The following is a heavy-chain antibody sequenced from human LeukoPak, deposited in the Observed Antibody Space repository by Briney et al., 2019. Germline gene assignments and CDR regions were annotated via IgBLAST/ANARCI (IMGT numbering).Heavy chain of an antibody. V-gene: IGHV3-23*01. D-gene: IGHD3-3*01. CDR1: GITFSNYA. J-gene: IGHJ4*02. CDR2: ISGSAHKI. Sequence: GGSLRLSCVASGITFSNYAVSWVRQAPEKGLDWVSVISGSAHKIRYADSVKGRFTISRDNSKNTLYLQMNSLRAEDTAVYYCAKGGHTDNDFWSGYYNPPDIDYWGQGTLVTVSS. CDR3: AKGGHTDNDFWSGYYNPPDIDY.